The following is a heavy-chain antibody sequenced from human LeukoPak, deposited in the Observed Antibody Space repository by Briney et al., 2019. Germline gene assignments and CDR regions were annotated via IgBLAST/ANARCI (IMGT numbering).Heavy chain of an antibody. CDR3: ARDRELDSSGYYDVDCYFDL. CDR1: GYTFTGYY. J-gene: IGHJ2*01. V-gene: IGHV1-2*02. CDR2: ISPNRGGT. Sequence: ASVKVSCKASGYTFTGYYMHWVRQAPGQGLAWMGWISPNRGGTSYAQKFQGRVTMTRDMSISTAYMELSRLRSDDKAVYYCARDRELDSSGYYDVDCYFDLWGRGTLVTVSS. D-gene: IGHD3-22*01.